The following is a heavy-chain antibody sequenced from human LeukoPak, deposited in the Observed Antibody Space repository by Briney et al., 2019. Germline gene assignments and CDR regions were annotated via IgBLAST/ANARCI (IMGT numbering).Heavy chain of an antibody. CDR2: IIPIFGTA. J-gene: IGHJ5*02. V-gene: IGHV1-69*13. Sequence: SVKVSCKASGGTFSSYAISWVRQAPGQGLEWMGGIIPIFGTANYAQKFQGRVTITADESTSTAYMELSSLRSEDTAVYYCASFYDSSGYYYAGDNWFNPWGQGTLVTVSS. CDR3: ASFYDSSGYYYAGDNWFNP. D-gene: IGHD3-22*01. CDR1: GGTFSSYA.